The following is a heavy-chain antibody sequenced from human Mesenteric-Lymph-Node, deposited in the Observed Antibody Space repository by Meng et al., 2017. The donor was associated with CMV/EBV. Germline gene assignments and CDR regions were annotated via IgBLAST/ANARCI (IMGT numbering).Heavy chain of an antibody. D-gene: IGHD5-24*01. Sequence: GESLKISCAASGFTFSHYGMTWVRQAPGKGLEWVSTISASGDMTYYADSVKGRFTISRDNSKSTLYLQMNSLKAEDTALYYCAKDQVGGGYNILYYFDYWGQGSLVTVSS. CDR2: ISASGDMT. V-gene: IGHV3-23*01. CDR3: AKDQVGGGYNILYYFDY. J-gene: IGHJ4*02. CDR1: GFTFSHYG.